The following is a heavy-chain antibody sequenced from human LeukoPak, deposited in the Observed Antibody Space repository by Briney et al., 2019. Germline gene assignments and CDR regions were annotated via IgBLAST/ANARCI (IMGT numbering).Heavy chain of an antibody. V-gene: IGHV3-74*01. D-gene: IGHD1-14*01. Sequence: GGSLRLSCAASGFSFSYYWMHWVRQAPGKGLVWISRINGDGSETYYADSVKGRFTISRDNAKNTVFLQMNTLRAEDTAVYYCVRDIREYDYWGQGTLVTVSS. CDR2: INGDGSET. CDR3: VRDIREYDY. CDR1: GFSFSYYW. J-gene: IGHJ4*02.